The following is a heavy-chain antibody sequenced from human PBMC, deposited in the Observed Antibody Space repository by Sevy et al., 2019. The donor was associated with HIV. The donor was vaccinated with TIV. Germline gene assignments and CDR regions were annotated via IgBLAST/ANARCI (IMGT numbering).Heavy chain of an antibody. CDR1: GFTFSSYA. Sequence: GGSLRLSCAASGFTFSSYAMSWVRQAPGKGLEWVSGISSSGAGTYYADSVKGRFTISRDNAKNSLYLQMNSLRDEDTGVYFCARSDGGNSVYNWFDPWGQGTLVTVSS. CDR2: ISSSGAGT. V-gene: IGHV3-23*01. CDR3: ARSDGGNSVYNWFDP. D-gene: IGHD2-21*02. J-gene: IGHJ5*02.